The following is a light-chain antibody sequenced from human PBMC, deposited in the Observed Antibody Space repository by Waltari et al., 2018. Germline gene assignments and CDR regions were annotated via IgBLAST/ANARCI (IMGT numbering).Light chain of an antibody. V-gene: IGKV3-20*01. CDR2: GAS. Sequence: EIVLTQSPGTLSLSPGERATLSCRASQRVGRTLAWYQQKPGQAPRLLMYGASSRATGTPDRFSGSGSGTDFSLTISGLEPEDFAVYYCQHYVRLPATFGQGTKVEIK. CDR3: QHYVRLPAT. CDR1: QRVGRT. J-gene: IGKJ1*01.